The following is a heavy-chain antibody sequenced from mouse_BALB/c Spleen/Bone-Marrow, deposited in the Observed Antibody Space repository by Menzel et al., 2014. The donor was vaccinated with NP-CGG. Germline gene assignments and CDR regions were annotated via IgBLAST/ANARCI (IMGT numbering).Heavy chain of an antibody. CDR3: ARGRRYDGPYFDY. Sequence: EVQLQQSGPELVKPGASVKISCKASGYTFTDFNMHWVKQSHGRSLEWIGFISPYIGGTGYNQKFKSKATLTVGSSSSTAYMELRSLTSEDSAVYYCARGRRYDGPYFDYWGQGTTLTVSS. V-gene: IGHV1S29*02. CDR2: ISPYIGGT. D-gene: IGHD2-14*01. J-gene: IGHJ2*01. CDR1: GYTFTDFN.